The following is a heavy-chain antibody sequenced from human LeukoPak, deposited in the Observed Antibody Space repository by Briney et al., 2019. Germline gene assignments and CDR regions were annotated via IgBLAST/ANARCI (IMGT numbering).Heavy chain of an antibody. Sequence: ASVKVSCTASGYTFTGYYMHWVRQAPGQGLEWMGWINPNSGGTNYAQEFQGRVTMTRDTSISTAYMELSRLRSDDTAVYYCARRYNWNYGMDVWGQGTTVTVSS. V-gene: IGHV1-2*02. J-gene: IGHJ6*02. D-gene: IGHD1-20*01. CDR1: GYTFTGYY. CDR2: INPNSGGT. CDR3: ARRYNWNYGMDV.